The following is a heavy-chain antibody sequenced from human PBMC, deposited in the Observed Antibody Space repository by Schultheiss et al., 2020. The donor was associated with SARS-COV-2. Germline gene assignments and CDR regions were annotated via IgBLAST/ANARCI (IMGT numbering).Heavy chain of an antibody. D-gene: IGHD6-13*01. CDR3: ARGGRYSSSWYKGGSVYYGMDV. J-gene: IGHJ6*02. V-gene: IGHV3-7*03. CDR1: GFTFSNAW. CDR2: IKQDGSEK. Sequence: GGSLRLSCAASGFTFSNAWMSWVRQAPGKGLEWVANIKQDGSEKYYVDSVKGRFTISRDNAKNSLYLQMNSLRAEDTAVYYCARGGRYSSSWYKGGSVYYGMDVWGQGTTVTVSS.